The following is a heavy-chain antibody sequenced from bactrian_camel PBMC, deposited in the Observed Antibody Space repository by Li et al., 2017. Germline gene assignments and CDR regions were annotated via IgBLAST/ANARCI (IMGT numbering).Heavy chain of an antibody. D-gene: IGHD2*01. V-gene: IGHV3S26*01. CDR3: AARGYCYISVGLFGGDVGFGY. CDR2: IDSDGST. Sequence: HVQLVESGGGLVQPGGSLRLSCAASAYTVSTSCMAWFRQGPGKEREGVAAIDSDGSTSYADSVKGRFTISQDNAKNTLYLQMNSLKPEDTAMYYCAARGYCYISVGLFGGDVGFGYWGQGTQVTVS. CDR1: AYTVSTSC. J-gene: IGHJ6*01.